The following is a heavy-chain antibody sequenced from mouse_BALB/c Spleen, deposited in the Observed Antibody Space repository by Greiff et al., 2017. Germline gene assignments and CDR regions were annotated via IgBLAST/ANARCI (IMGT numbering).Heavy chain of an antibody. CDR3: ARDYPTAAY. CDR1: GFSLTSYG. J-gene: IGHJ3*01. D-gene: IGHD1-2*01. CDR2: IWAGGST. V-gene: IGHV2-9*02. Sequence: QVQLKESGPGLVAPSQSLSITCTVSGFSLTSYGVHWVRQPPGKGLEWLGVIWAGGSTNYNSALMSRLSISKDNSKSQVFLKMNSLQTDDTAMYYCARDYPTAAYWGQGTLVTVSA.